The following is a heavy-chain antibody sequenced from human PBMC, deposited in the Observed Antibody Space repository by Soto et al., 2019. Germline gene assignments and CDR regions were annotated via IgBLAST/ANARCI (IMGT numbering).Heavy chain of an antibody. CDR1: GFTCGGYG. V-gene: IGHV3-30*18. CDR2: ISYDGSNK. D-gene: IGHD2-8*01. CDR3: AKDPGYGTRLNYYYYGMDV. Sequence: GGSLRLCCAASGFTCGGYGGHWVRQAPGKGLEWVAVISYDGSNKYYAASVKGRFTISRDNSKNTLYLQMNSLRAEDTALYYCAKDPGYGTRLNYYYYGMDVCGQGTTVTVYS. J-gene: IGHJ6*02.